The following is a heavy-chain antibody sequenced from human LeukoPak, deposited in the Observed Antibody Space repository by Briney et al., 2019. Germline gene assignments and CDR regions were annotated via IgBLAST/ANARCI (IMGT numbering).Heavy chain of an antibody. V-gene: IGHV1-2*02. Sequence: ASVKVSCKASGYTFIGYYMHWVRQAPGQGLEWMGWINPNSGGTNYAQKFQGRVTMTSATSISTAYMELSRLRSDDTAVYYCARVHGYGGNIPGFEYWGQGTLVTVSS. J-gene: IGHJ4*02. D-gene: IGHD4-23*01. CDR3: ARVHGYGGNIPGFEY. CDR1: GYTFIGYY. CDR2: INPNSGGT.